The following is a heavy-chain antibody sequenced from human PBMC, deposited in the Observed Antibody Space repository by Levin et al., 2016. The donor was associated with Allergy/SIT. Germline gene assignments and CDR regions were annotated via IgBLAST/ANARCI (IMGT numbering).Heavy chain of an antibody. Sequence: GESLKISCAASGFTFSRDWMHWVRQVPGKGLVWVSRIDTDGSIIGYADSVNGRFTTSRDNAKNTLYLQMNSLRPEDTAVYYCARDYYSSATDWGQGTLVTVSS. CDR3: ARDYYSSATD. CDR2: IDTDGSII. D-gene: IGHD3-10*01. CDR1: GFTFSRDW. J-gene: IGHJ4*02. V-gene: IGHV3-74*01.